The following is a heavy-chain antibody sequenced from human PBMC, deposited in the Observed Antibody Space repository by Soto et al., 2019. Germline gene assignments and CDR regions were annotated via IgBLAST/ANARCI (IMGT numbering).Heavy chain of an antibody. Sequence: QVQLVQSGAEVKKPGSSVKVSCKASGGTFSSYAISWVRQAPGQGLEWMGGIIPIFGTANYAQKFQGRFTITADESTSTAYMELSSLSSEDTAVYYCARAGDCSGGSCFHRGDWFDPWGQGTLVTVSS. D-gene: IGHD2-15*01. J-gene: IGHJ5*02. CDR1: GGTFSSYA. CDR2: IIPIFGTA. V-gene: IGHV1-69*12. CDR3: ARAGDCSGGSCFHRGDWFDP.